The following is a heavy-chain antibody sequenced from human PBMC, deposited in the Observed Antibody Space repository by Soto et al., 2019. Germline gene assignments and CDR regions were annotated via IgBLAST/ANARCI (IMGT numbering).Heavy chain of an antibody. J-gene: IGHJ4*02. CDR1: NGSLRDYY. Sequence: QVKLEQWGAGLLKPSENLSLTCGVFNGSLRDYYWSWIRQPPGEGLEWIGEINHSGTINYNPSLRSRVPISRDTSENQFSLTLGSVPAADTAVSYCATGGNILMMLPAPFDLWGQGTLVTVSS. D-gene: IGHD2-15*01. CDR3: ATGGNILMMLPAPFDL. CDR2: INHSGTI. V-gene: IGHV4-34*01.